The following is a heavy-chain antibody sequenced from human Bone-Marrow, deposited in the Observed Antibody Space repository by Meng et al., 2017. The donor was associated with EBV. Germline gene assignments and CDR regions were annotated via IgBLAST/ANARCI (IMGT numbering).Heavy chain of an antibody. D-gene: IGHD1-26*01. V-gene: IGHV1-18*01. CDR3: ARGRVGATRLPQRYFDY. J-gene: IGHJ4*02. Sequence: VQLVQFGVKVKKPGAAVKVSCKGSGYIFTSNGISCVRQAPGQGLEWMGWISAYNGNTNYAQKLQGRVTMTTDTSTSTAYMELRSLRSDDTAVYYCARGRVGATRLPQRYFDYWGQGTLVTVSS. CDR1: GYIFTSNG. CDR2: ISAYNGNT.